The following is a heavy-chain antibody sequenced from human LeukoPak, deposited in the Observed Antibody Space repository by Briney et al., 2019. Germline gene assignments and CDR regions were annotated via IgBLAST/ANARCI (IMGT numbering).Heavy chain of an antibody. Sequence: SGPTLVKPTQTLTLTCTFSGFSLSTNGVGVGWIRQPPGKALEWLALIYWNDDKRYNPSLKSRLTITKDTSKNQVVLTMTNMDPVDTATYYCAHRQEVAAPFDYWGQGTLVTVSS. CDR1: GFSLSTNGVG. D-gene: IGHD5-24*01. V-gene: IGHV2-5*01. J-gene: IGHJ4*02. CDR2: IYWNDDK. CDR3: AHRQEVAAPFDY.